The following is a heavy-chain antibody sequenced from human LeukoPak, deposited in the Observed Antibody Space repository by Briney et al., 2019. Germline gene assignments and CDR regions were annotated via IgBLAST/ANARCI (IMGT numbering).Heavy chain of an antibody. D-gene: IGHD6-19*01. CDR2: IRYDGSNK. V-gene: IGHV3-30*02. Sequence: GGSLRLSCAASGSTFSRYGMHWVRQAPGKGLEWVAFIRYDGSNKYYADSVKGRVTISRDNSKNTLYLQMNSLRAEDTAVYYCAKDWASSGWPLFDYWGQGTLVTVSS. CDR1: GSTFSRYG. J-gene: IGHJ4*02. CDR3: AKDWASSGWPLFDY.